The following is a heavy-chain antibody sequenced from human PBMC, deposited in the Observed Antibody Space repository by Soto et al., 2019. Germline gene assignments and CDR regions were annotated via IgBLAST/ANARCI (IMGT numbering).Heavy chain of an antibody. J-gene: IGHJ6*03. CDR1: GGSISSYY. V-gene: IGHV4-59*01. CDR2: IYYSGST. CDR3: ARRGKYYYYYYMAF. Sequence: SETLSLTCTVSGGSISSYYWSWIRQPPGKGLEWIGYIYYSGSTNYNPSLKSRVTISVDTSKNQFSLKLSSVTAADTAVYYCARRGKYYYYYYMAFWGKGSSVTVSS.